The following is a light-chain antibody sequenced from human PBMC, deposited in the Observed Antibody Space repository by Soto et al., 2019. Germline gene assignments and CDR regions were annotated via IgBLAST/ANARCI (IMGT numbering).Light chain of an antibody. V-gene: IGLV1-44*01. Sequence: QSVLTQPPSASGTPGQRVTISCSGSTSNIGSNAVNWYQQLPGTAPKLLIYSNNQRPSGVPDRFSASTSDTSASLAISGLQSEDEADYYCAAWDDSRNGWVFGGGTKLTVL. J-gene: IGLJ3*02. CDR3: AAWDDSRNGWV. CDR2: SNN. CDR1: TSNIGSNA.